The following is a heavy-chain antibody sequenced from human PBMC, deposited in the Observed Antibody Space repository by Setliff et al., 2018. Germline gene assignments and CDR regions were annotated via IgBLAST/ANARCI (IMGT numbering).Heavy chain of an antibody. CDR3: ARLGGSSTSGGFYYFYYYMDV. D-gene: IGHD2-2*01. CDR2: INHSGST. J-gene: IGHJ6*03. V-gene: IGHV4-34*01. Sequence: SETLSLTCTVYGGSFSGYYWSWIRQPPGKGLEWIGEINHSGSTNYNPSLKSRVTISVDTSKNQFSLNLSSVTAADTAVYYCARLGGSSTSGGFYYFYYYMDVWGKGTTVTVSS. CDR1: GGSFSGYY.